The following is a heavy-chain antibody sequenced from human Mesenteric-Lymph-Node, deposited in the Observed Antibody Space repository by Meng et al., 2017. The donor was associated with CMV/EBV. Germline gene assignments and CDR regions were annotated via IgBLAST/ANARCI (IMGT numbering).Heavy chain of an antibody. D-gene: IGHD6-19*01. J-gene: IGHJ3*02. CDR3: ASPVSRQWSDAVDI. V-gene: IGHV3-11*04. CDR2: ISSSGYDI. CDR1: GFTFSDYY. Sequence: SGFTFSDYYMAWIRQATGKGLEWLSYISSSGYDIYYADSVKGRFTISRDNAKNSLYLQMNSLRAEDTAVYYCASPVSRQWSDAVDIWGQGTMVTVSS.